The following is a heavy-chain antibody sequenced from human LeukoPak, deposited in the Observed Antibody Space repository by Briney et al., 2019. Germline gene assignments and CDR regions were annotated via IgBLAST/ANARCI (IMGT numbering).Heavy chain of an antibody. Sequence: GGSLRLSCAASGFTFSNYWMSWVRQAPGKELEWVANIKEDGSEKYYVDSVKGRFTISRDNAKNSMDLQMNSLRAEDTAVYYCARGRSYDSRATNGYWGQGTLVTVSS. CDR1: GFTFSNYW. CDR2: IKEDGSEK. J-gene: IGHJ4*02. D-gene: IGHD3-22*01. V-gene: IGHV3-7*01. CDR3: ARGRSYDSRATNGY.